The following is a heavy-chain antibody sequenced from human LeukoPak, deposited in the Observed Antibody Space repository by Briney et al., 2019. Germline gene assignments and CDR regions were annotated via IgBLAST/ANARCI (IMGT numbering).Heavy chain of an antibody. V-gene: IGHV4-59*08. Sequence: PSETPSLTCTVSGGSISSYYWSWIRQPPGKGLEWIGYIYYSGSTNYNPSLKSRVTISVDTSKNQFSLELSSVTAADPAVYYCARLTRGRTYYFDYWGQGTLVTVSS. D-gene: IGHD2-2*01. CDR2: IYYSGST. CDR3: ARLTRGRTYYFDY. CDR1: GGSISSYY. J-gene: IGHJ4*02.